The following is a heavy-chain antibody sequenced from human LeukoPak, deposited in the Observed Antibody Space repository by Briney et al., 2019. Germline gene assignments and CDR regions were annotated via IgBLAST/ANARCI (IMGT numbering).Heavy chain of an antibody. Sequence: SETLSLTCAVYGGSFSGYYWSWIRQPPGKGLEWIGSIYYSGSTYYNPSLKSRVTISVDTSENQFSLKLSSVTAADTAVYYCASLYYGSGIIDYWGQGTLVTVSS. CDR3: ASLYYGSGIIDY. D-gene: IGHD3-10*01. J-gene: IGHJ4*02. CDR2: IYYSGST. CDR1: GGSFSGYY. V-gene: IGHV4-34*01.